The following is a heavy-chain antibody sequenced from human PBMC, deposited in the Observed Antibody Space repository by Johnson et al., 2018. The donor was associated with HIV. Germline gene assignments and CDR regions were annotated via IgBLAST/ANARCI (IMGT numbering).Heavy chain of an antibody. J-gene: IGHJ3*02. D-gene: IGHD1-1*01. CDR2: IYSGGSGGST. V-gene: IGHV3-23*03. CDR1: GFTFSNYA. Sequence: VQLVESGGGFVQPGGSLRLSCAASGFTFSNYAMGWVRQAPGKGLEWVSVIYSGGSGGSTYYVDSVKGRFTIYRDNSKNTLYLQMNSLRTEDMAVYYCARENWMHAGAFDIWCQGTMVTVSS. CDR3: ARENWMHAGAFDI.